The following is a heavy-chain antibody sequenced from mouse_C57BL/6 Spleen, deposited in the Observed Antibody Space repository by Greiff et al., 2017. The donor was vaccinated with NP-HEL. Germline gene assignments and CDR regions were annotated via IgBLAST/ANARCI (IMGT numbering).Heavy chain of an antibody. CDR3: ARSSYYGSMAMDY. V-gene: IGHV1-77*01. CDR2: IGPGSGST. CDR1: GYTFTDYY. Sequence: VQLQQSGAELVKPGASVKISCKASGYTFTDYYINWVKQRPGQGLEWIGKIGPGSGSTYYNEKFKGKATLTADKSSSTAYMQISSLTSEDSAGYFCARSSYYGSMAMDYWGQGTSVTVSS. D-gene: IGHD1-1*01. J-gene: IGHJ4*01.